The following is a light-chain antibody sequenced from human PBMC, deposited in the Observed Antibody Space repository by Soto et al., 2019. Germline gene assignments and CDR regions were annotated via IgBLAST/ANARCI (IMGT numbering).Light chain of an antibody. Sequence: DIVMTQSPDSLAMSLGERATINCRSSQSVLHTSTNKNYFAWYQQKPGQPPRLLISWASSRESGVPDRFSGSGSGTDFTLTISNLQPDDFATYYCQQYDSYSSGPFGQGTKVDIK. J-gene: IGKJ1*01. V-gene: IGKV4-1*01. CDR1: QSVLHTSTNKNY. CDR2: WAS. CDR3: QQYDSYSSGP.